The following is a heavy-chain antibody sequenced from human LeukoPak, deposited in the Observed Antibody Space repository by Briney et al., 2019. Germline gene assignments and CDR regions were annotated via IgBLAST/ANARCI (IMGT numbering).Heavy chain of an antibody. Sequence: PGGSLRLSCAASGFTFSSYSMNWVRQAPGKGLEWVSSISSSSSYIYYADSVKGRFTISRDNAKNSLYLQMNSLRAEDTAVYYCARGLGMVRGVIINYYFDYWGQGTLVTVSS. V-gene: IGHV3-21*01. CDR3: ARGLGMVRGVIINYYFDY. CDR1: GFTFSSYS. D-gene: IGHD3-10*01. CDR2: ISSSSSYI. J-gene: IGHJ4*02.